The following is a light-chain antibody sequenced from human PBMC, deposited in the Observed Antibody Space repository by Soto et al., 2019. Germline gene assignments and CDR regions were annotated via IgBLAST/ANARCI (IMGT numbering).Light chain of an antibody. CDR3: QQYYSYPIT. CDR2: AAS. J-gene: IGKJ5*01. CDR1: QGISSY. V-gene: IGKV1-8*01. Sequence: AIRMSQSPSSFSASTGDRGSITCRASQGISSYLAWYQQKPGKAPKLLIYAASTLQSGVPSRFSGSGSGTDFTLTISCLQSEDFATSYCQQYYSYPITFGQGTRLEIK.